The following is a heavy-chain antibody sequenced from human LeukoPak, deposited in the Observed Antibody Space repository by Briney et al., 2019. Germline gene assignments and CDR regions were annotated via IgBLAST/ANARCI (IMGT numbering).Heavy chain of an antibody. CDR1: GGSISGYY. CDR2: IHSTGST. CDR3: VRDTHGSGSAHSFDP. V-gene: IGHV4-59*01. J-gene: IGHJ5*02. Sequence: PSETLSLTRTVSGGSISGYYWSWIRQPPGKGLEWIAYIHSTGSTNYNPSLKSRVTISVDTSKNQVSLKVRSVTAADTAVYYCVRDTHGSGSAHSFDPWGQGTLVTVSS. D-gene: IGHD3-10*01.